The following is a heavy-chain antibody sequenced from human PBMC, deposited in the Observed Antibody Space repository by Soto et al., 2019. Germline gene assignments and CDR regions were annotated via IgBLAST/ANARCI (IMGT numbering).Heavy chain of an antibody. V-gene: IGHV3-23*01. J-gene: IGHJ4*02. CDR1: GFTFSSYA. CDR2: ISGSGGST. CDR3: AKDRTKSGSCYSG. Sequence: GGSLRLPCAASGFTFSSYAMSWVRQAPGKGLEWVSAISGSGGSTYYADSVKGRFTISRDNSKNTLYLQMNSLRAEDTAVYYCAKDRTKSGSCYSGWGQGTLVTVSS. D-gene: IGHD2-15*01.